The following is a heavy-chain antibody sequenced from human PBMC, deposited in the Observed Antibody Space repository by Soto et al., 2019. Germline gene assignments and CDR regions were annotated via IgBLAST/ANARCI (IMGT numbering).Heavy chain of an antibody. J-gene: IGHJ3*02. CDR2: IYYSGST. CDR3: ARGYCSDASCSQYAFAI. D-gene: IGHD2-15*01. V-gene: IGHV4-39*01. CDR1: GGSISSSSYY. Sequence: QLQLQESGPGLVKPSETLSLTCTVSGGSISSSSYYWGWIRQRPGKGLEWIGSIYYSGSTYYNPSLNSRVTISVDKSKHQLSRMVSAVTAADTAVYYCARGYCSDASCSQYAFAIWGQGTMVTVSS.